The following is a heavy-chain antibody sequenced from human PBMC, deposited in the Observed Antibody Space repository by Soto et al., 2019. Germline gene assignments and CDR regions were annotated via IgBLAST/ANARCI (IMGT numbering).Heavy chain of an antibody. D-gene: IGHD2-15*01. Sequence: QLQLQESGPGLVKPSETLSLTCTVSGGSISSSNYYWGWIRQPPGKGLEWIGSIYYSGSTYYNPSLKSRDTISVDTSKNQFSLKLSSVTAADTAMYYCARGGYCSGASCAYMGHYYYYGMDVWGQGTTVTVSS. CDR2: IYYSGST. J-gene: IGHJ6*02. CDR1: GGSISSSNYY. CDR3: ARGGYCSGASCAYMGHYYYYGMDV. V-gene: IGHV4-39*01.